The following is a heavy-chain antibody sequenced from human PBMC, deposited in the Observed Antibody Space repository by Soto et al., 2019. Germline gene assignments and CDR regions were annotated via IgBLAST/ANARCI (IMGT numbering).Heavy chain of an antibody. CDR1: GGTFSSYA. D-gene: IGHD3-22*01. Sequence: QVQLVQSGAEVKKPGSSVKVSCKASGGTFSSYAISWVRQAPGQGLEWMGGIIPIFGTANYAQKFQGRVTITADESTSTAYMELSSLRSEDTAVYYCARDRADYYDSTGGAFDIWGQGTMVTVSS. CDR2: IIPIFGTA. J-gene: IGHJ3*02. V-gene: IGHV1-69*01. CDR3: ARDRADYYDSTGGAFDI.